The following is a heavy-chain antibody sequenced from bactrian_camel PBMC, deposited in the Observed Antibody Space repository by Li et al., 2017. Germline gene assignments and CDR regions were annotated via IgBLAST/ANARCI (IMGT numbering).Heavy chain of an antibody. J-gene: IGHJ4*01. V-gene: IGHV3S53*01. CDR2: IDADGTT. Sequence: HVQLVESGGGSVQTGGTLRHSCAASGDVNSTDYMGWFRQPPGKEREGVAAIDADGTTNYADSVQGRFSISQDNAKNTVFLQMNSLKPEDGRVLLCERRADLLFGRLFPSLLGPGDPGHRL. D-gene: IGHD4*01. CDR3: ERRADLLFGRLFPSL. CDR1: GDVNSTDY.